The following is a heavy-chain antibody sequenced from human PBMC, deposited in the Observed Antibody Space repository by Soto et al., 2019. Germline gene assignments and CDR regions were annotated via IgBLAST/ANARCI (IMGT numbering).Heavy chain of an antibody. V-gene: IGHV1-8*01. CDR2: MNPNSGHT. Sequence: QVQLVQSGAEVKKPGASVKVSCKASGYTFTSHDINWMRQATGQGLEWMGWMNPNSGHTNYAQKFQGRVTMTRDTSISTAYIKVTNLRAEDTAIYDCASDSSTTWGHGTLVTV. CDR3: ASDSSTT. CDR1: GYTFTSHD. D-gene: IGHD6-19*01. J-gene: IGHJ5*01.